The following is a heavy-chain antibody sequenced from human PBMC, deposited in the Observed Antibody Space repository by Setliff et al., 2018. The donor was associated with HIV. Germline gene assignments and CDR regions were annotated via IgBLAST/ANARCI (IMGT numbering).Heavy chain of an antibody. CDR1: GFTFSSYW. Sequence: GGSLRLSCAASGFTFSSYWMHWVRQAPGKGLVWVSRLNTDGSNTRYADSVKGRFTISRDNAKNSLYLQMNSLRVDDTAVYFCARDKWASGFDFWGHGTLVTVSS. J-gene: IGHJ4*01. D-gene: IGHD1-26*01. CDR3: ARDKWASGFDF. CDR2: LNTDGSNT. V-gene: IGHV3-74*01.